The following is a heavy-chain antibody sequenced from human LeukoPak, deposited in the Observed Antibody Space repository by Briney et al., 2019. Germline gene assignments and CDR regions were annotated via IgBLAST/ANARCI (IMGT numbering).Heavy chain of an antibody. J-gene: IGHJ4*02. V-gene: IGHV3-23*01. Sequence: GGSLRLSCAAFGFTFSNYAMGWVRQAPGKGLEWVSAIGGSGISALYADSVTGRFTISRDNSRNTLYLHMNSLRADDTAVYFCAKRDSTGYSTSFLDYCGEGALVTVSS. CDR1: GFTFSNYA. CDR3: AKRDSTGYSTSFLDY. CDR2: IGGSGISA. D-gene: IGHD3-22*01.